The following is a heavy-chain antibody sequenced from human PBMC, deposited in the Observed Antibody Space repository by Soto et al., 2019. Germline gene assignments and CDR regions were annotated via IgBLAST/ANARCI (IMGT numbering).Heavy chain of an antibody. V-gene: IGHV4-59*08. Sequence: SQTQSHTSTVAGGSLISHSWNCIRQPPGRGLEWIGHVYSSGSTNYNPSLESRVTISVDTSKNQFSLKLTSLTAADTAVYYCARRVQANSAVVQGNWLDPWGQGTLVTVSS. CDR2: VYSSGST. D-gene: IGHD5-18*01. CDR3: ARRVQANSAVVQGNWLDP. J-gene: IGHJ5*02. CDR1: GGSLISHS.